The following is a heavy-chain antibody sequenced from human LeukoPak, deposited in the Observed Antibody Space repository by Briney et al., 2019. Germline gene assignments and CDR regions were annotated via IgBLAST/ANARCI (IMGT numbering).Heavy chain of an antibody. CDR2: INPSGGST. J-gene: IGHJ4*02. Sequence: ASVKVSCKASGYTFTSYYMHWVRQAPGQGLERMGIINPSGGSTSYAQKFQGRVTMTRDMSTSTVYMELSSLRAEDTAVYYCAREGGKAWIQLWTTRGDFDYWGQGIQVTVSS. V-gene: IGHV1-46*01. CDR1: GYTFTSYY. CDR3: AREGGKAWIQLWTTRGDFDY. D-gene: IGHD5-18*01.